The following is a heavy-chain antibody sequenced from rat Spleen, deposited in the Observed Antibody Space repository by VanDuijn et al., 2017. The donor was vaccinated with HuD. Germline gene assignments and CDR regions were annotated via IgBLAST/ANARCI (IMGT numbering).Heavy chain of an antibody. Sequence: EVQLVESDGGLVQPGRSLKLSCAASGFTLSDHYMAWVRQTPTKGLEWVATISYDGSRTYYRDSVKGRFTISRDNAKNTLYLQLNSPTTEDTATYYCARRHYGYTDYFDYWGQGVMVTVSS. CDR2: ISYDGSRT. CDR3: ARRHYGYTDYFDY. V-gene: IGHV5-29*01. J-gene: IGHJ2*01. CDR1: GFTLSDHY. D-gene: IGHD1-9*01.